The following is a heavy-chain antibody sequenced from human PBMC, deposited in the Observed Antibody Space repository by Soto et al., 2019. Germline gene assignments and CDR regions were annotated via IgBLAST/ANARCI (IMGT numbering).Heavy chain of an antibody. Sequence: ETLSLTCTVSGGSISSYYWSWIRQPPGKGLEWIGYIYYSGSTNYNPSLKSRVTISVDTSKNQFSLKLSSVTAADTAVYYCARGGDYDSSGYYLESTQYYFDYWGQGTLVTVSS. CDR2: IYYSGST. J-gene: IGHJ4*02. CDR3: ARGGDYDSSGYYLESTQYYFDY. V-gene: IGHV4-59*01. CDR1: GGSISSYY. D-gene: IGHD3-22*01.